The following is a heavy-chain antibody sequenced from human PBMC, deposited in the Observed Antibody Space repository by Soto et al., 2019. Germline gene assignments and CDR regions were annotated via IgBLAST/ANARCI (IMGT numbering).Heavy chain of an antibody. CDR2: IYYSGST. J-gene: IGHJ6*03. D-gene: IGHD3-3*01. CDR3: ARQFFLNYYYYMDV. CDR1: GGSISSSSYY. V-gene: IGHV4-39*01. Sequence: QLQLQESGPGLVKPSETLSLTCTVSGGSISSSSYYWGWIRQPPGKGLEWIGSIYYSGSTYYNPSLKSRVTISVDTSKNQFSLKLSSVTAADTAVYYCARQFFLNYYYYMDVWGKGTTVTVSS.